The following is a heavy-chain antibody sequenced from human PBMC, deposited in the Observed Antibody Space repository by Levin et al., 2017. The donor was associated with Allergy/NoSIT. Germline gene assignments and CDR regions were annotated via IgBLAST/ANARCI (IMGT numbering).Heavy chain of an antibody. V-gene: IGHV4-31*03. CDR3: ARAYHGVVPFFDY. CDR2: IYYSGST. CDR1: GGSISSGGYY. D-gene: IGHD3-3*01. Sequence: PSETLSLTCTVSGGSISSGGYYWSWIRQHPGKGLEWIGYIYYSGSTYYNPSLKSRVTISVDTSKNQFSLKLSSVTAADTAVYYCARAYHGVVPFFDYWGQGTLVTVSS. J-gene: IGHJ4*02.